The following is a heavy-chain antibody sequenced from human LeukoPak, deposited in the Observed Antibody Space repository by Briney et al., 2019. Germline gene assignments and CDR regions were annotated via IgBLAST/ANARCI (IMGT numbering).Heavy chain of an antibody. CDR2: ISGSGGST. CDR1: GFTFSSYA. D-gene: IGHD1-26*01. V-gene: IGHV3-23*01. J-gene: IGHJ4*02. Sequence: GGSLRLSCAAPGFTFSSYAMSWVRQAPGKGLEWVSAISGSGGSTYYADSVKGRFTISRDNSKNTLYLQMNSLRAEDTAVYYCAKKFGSRVGADYWGQGTLVTVSS. CDR3: AKKFGSRVGADY.